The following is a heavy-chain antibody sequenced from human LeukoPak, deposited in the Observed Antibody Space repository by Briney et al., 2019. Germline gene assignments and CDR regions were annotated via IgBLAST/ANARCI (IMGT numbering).Heavy chain of an antibody. Sequence: PGGSLRLSCAASGFTFATSWVRQAPGKGLEWVSAITGSDGNTYYADPVKGRFTISRDNSKNTLYLQMNSLRAEDTAVYYCAQWGDFDVLTGYYVPDFWGQGTLVTVSS. CDR1: GFTFA. J-gene: IGHJ4*02. D-gene: IGHD3-9*01. V-gene: IGHV3-23*01. CDR2: ITGSDGNT. CDR3: AQWGDFDVLTGYYVPDF.